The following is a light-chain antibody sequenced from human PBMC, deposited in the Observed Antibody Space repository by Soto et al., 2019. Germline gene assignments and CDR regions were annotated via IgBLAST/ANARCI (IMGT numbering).Light chain of an antibody. CDR2: DAS. CDR3: QQYGSSPIT. CDR1: QSVRSN. Sequence: EIVMTQSPATLSASPGETVTLSCRASQSVRSNLAWYQQKPGQAPRLLIYDASTMATGIPARFSGSGSGTEFTLTISRLEPEDFAVYYCQQYGSSPITFGQGTRLEI. V-gene: IGKV3-15*01. J-gene: IGKJ5*01.